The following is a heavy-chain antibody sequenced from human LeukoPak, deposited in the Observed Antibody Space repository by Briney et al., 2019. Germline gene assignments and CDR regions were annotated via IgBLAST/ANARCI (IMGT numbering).Heavy chain of an antibody. CDR3: ASYIFGVVIFDY. J-gene: IGHJ4*02. CDR1: GYSISSGYY. V-gene: IGHV4-38-2*02. CDR2: IYHSGST. D-gene: IGHD3-3*02. Sequence: SGTLSLTCTVAGYSISSGYYWGWIRQPPGKGLEWIGSIYHSGSTYYDPSLKSRVTISVDTSKNQFSLKLRSVTAADTAVYYCASYIFGVVIFDYWAQGTLVTVSS.